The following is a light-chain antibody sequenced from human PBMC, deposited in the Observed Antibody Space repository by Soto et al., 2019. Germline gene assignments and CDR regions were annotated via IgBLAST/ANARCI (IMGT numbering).Light chain of an antibody. CDR3: QSYDSSLSGFVV. CDR2: SNT. J-gene: IGLJ2*01. V-gene: IGLV1-40*01. Sequence: QSVLTQPPSVSGAPGQRVTISCTGSSSNIGAGYDVHWYQQLPGTAPKLLINSNTNRPSGVPDRFSGSKSGTSASLAITGLQTEDEADYYCQSYDSSLSGFVVFGGGTKLTVL. CDR1: SSNIGAGYD.